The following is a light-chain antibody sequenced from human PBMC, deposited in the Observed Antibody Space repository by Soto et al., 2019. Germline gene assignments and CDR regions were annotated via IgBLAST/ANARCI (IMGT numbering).Light chain of an antibody. J-gene: IGKJ2*01. V-gene: IGKV1-39*01. CDR3: QQSYTSPHT. CDR1: QTISTY. Sequence: DIQMTQSPSSLSASVGGRVTITCRASQTISTYLNWYQQTPGRAPALLISAASTLQSGVPSRFSGSGSGTEFTLTISSLQPQAFATYYCQQSYTSPHTFGQGTKLEMK. CDR2: AAS.